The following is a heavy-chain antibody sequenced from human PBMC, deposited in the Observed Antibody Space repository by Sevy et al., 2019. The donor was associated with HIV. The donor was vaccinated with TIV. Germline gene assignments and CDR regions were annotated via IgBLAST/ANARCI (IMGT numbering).Heavy chain of an antibody. CDR2: ISGSGGST. V-gene: IGHV3-23*01. CDR3: AKSVEEPVFGELVWDWYFDL. CDR1: GFTFSSYA. J-gene: IGHJ2*01. D-gene: IGHD3-10*01. Sequence: GGSLRLSCAASGFTFSSYAMSWVRQAPGKGLEWVSAISGSGGSTYYADSVKGRFTISRDNSKNTLYLQMNSLRAEDTAVYYCAKSVEEPVFGELVWDWYFDLWGRGTLVTVSS.